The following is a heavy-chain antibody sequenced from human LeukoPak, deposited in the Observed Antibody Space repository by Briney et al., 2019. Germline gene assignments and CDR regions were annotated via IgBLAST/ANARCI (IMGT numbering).Heavy chain of an antibody. CDR3: AARRGIAVAGPGAFDI. CDR2: INAGNGNT. D-gene: IGHD6-19*01. CDR1: GYTFTSYA. Sequence: ASVKVSCKASGYTFTSYAMHWVRQAPGQRLEWMGWINAGNGNTKYSQKFQGRVTMTEDTSTDTAYMELSSLRSEDTAVYYCAARRGIAVAGPGAFDIWGQGTMVTVSS. V-gene: IGHV1-3*01. J-gene: IGHJ3*02.